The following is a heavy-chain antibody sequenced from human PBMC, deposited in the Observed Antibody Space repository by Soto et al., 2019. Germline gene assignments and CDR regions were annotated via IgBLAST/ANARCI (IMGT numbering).Heavy chain of an antibody. Sequence: ASVKVSCKASGYTFTSYDINWVRQATGQGLEWMGWMNPNSGNTGYAQKFQGRVTMTRNTSISTAYMELSSLRSEDTAVYYCARGRGNYGHTYYYYYYMDVWGKRTTVTVSS. CDR1: GYTFTSYD. D-gene: IGHD1-7*01. CDR2: MNPNSGNT. J-gene: IGHJ6*03. CDR3: ARGRGNYGHTYYYYYYMDV. V-gene: IGHV1-8*01.